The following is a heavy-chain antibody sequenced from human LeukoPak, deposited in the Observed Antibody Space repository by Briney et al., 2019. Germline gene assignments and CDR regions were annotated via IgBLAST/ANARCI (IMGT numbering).Heavy chain of an antibody. V-gene: IGHV3-21*01. Sequence: GGSLRLSCAASEFTFSSYTINWVRQAPGKGLEWVSSISSTSTYISYADSVKGRFTISRDNVKNSLYLQMNSLRAEDTAVYYCARGGGNFDYWGQGTLVTVSS. J-gene: IGHJ4*02. CDR1: EFTFSSYT. CDR2: ISSTSTYI. CDR3: ARGGGNFDY. D-gene: IGHD2-15*01.